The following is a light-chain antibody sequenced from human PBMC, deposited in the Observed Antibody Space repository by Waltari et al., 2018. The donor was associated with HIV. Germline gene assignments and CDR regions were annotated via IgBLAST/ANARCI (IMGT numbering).Light chain of an antibody. J-gene: IGLJ1*01. CDR3: CSYAGSNTYL. CDR2: DVS. V-gene: IGLV2-23*02. Sequence: QSALTQPASVSGFPGQSITISCTGSSSAVGSYNYVSWYQQHPGKAPKLLIYDVSKRPSGVSNRFSGSKSRNTASLTISGLQAEDEADYYCCSYAGSNTYLFGTGTEVTVL. CDR1: SSAVGSYNY.